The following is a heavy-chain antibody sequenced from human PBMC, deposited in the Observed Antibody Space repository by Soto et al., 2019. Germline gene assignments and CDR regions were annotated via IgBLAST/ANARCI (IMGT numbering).Heavy chain of an antibody. D-gene: IGHD5-12*01. J-gene: IGHJ6*02. V-gene: IGHV4-34*01. CDR2: INHSGST. CDR1: GGSFSGYY. CDR3: ARHASYLKLRSSYYYYYYGMDV. Sequence: QVQLQQWGAGLLKPSETLSLTCAVYGGSFSGYYWSWIRQPPGKGLEWIGEINHSGSTNYNPSLKSRVTISVDTSKNQFSLKLSSVTAADTAVYYCARHASYLKLRSSYYYYYYGMDVWGQGTTVTVSS.